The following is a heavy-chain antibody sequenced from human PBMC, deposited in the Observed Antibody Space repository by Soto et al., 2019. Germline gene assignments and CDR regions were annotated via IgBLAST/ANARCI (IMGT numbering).Heavy chain of an antibody. J-gene: IGHJ4*02. CDR3: ARGNYGSGSYLG. CDR2: ISSSSSYI. CDR1: GFTFSSYS. D-gene: IGHD3-10*01. Sequence: GGSLRLSCAASGFTFSSYSMNWVRQAPGKGLEWVSSISSSSSYIYYADSVKGRFTISRDNAKNSLYLQMNSLRAEDTAVYYCARGNYGSGSYLGWGQGTLVTVSS. V-gene: IGHV3-21*01.